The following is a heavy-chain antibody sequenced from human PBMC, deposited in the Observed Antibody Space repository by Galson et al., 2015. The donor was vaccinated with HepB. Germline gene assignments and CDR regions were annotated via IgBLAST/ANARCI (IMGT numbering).Heavy chain of an antibody. CDR1: GFTFGSYA. J-gene: IGHJ4*02. D-gene: IGHD2-8*01. CDR3: AKNIMVSARALDY. Sequence: SLRLSCAASGFTFGSYAMSWVRQAPGKGLEWVSVVSGSGGSTYYADSAKGRFTISRDNSKNTLYLQMNSLRAEDTAVYYCAKNIMVSARALDYWGQGTLVTVSS. CDR2: VSGSGGST. V-gene: IGHV3-23*01.